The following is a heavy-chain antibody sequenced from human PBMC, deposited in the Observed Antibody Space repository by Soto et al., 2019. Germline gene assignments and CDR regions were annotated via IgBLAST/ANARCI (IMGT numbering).Heavy chain of an antibody. Sequence: QVQLVQSGAEVKKPGASVKVSCKASGYNFNSYVISWVRQAPGQGLEWMGWISAHNGNTNYAQKVQGRVSMTTDTATSTAYMELRSLRSDDTAVYYGARAHGAYGHDHFWGQGTLVTVSS. V-gene: IGHV1-18*01. CDR2: ISAHNGNT. J-gene: IGHJ4*02. CDR1: GYNFNSYV. CDR3: ARAHGAYGHDHF. D-gene: IGHD2-8*01.